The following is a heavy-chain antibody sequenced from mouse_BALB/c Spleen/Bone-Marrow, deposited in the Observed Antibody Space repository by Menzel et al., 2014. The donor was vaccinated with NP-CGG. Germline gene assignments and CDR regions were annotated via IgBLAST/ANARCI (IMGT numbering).Heavy chain of an antibody. CDR1: GFTFSDYY. CDR3: ARHLYGNYGAMDY. V-gene: IGHV5-12*02. J-gene: IGHJ4*01. D-gene: IGHD2-1*01. CDR2: ISNGGGST. Sequence: EVKLVESGGGLVQPGGSLKLSCATSGFTFSDYYMYWVRQTPEKRLEWVAYISNGGGSTYYPDTVKGRFTFSRDNAKNTLYLQMSRLKSEDTAMYYCARHLYGNYGAMDYWGQGTSVTVSS.